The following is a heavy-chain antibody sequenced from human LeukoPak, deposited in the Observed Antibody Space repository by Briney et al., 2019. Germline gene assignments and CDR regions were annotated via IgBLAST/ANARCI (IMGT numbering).Heavy chain of an antibody. CDR1: GFTFSSYW. J-gene: IGHJ4*02. V-gene: IGHV3-74*01. CDR2: INGDGRNI. CDR3: AKTGGGYDLGDREYFDY. D-gene: IGHD5-12*01. Sequence: GGSLRLSCVASGFTFSSYWMHWVRQDPRKGLVWVSRINGDGRNINYADSVRGRFTISRDNAKNTLYLQMNSLRAEDTALYYCAKTGGGYDLGDREYFDYWGQGTLVTVSS.